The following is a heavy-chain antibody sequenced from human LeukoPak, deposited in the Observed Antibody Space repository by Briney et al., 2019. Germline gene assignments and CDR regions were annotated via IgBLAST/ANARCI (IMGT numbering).Heavy chain of an antibody. CDR3: AREEGYGAQVGFDP. CDR2: IYYSGSA. J-gene: IGHJ5*02. CDR1: GGSISSYY. Sequence: SEILSLTCTVSGGSISSYYWSWIRQPPGKGLEWIGYIYYSGSANYNPSPKSRVTISVDTSKNQFSLKLSSVTAADTAVYYCAREEGYGAQVGFDPWGQGTLVTVSS. D-gene: IGHD4-17*01. V-gene: IGHV4-59*01.